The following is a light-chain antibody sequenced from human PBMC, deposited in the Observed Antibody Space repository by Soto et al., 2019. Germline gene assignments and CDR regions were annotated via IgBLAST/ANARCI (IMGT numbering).Light chain of an antibody. J-gene: IGLJ1*01. CDR2: DVS. Sequence: QCALTQPASVSGSPGQSITISCTGTSSDVGGYNYVSWYQQHPAKAPKLMIYDVSNRPSGVSNRFSGSKSGNTASLTISGLQAEDEADYYCSSYTSSKTDVFGTGTKLTVL. V-gene: IGLV2-14*01. CDR1: SSDVGGYNY. CDR3: SSYTSSKTDV.